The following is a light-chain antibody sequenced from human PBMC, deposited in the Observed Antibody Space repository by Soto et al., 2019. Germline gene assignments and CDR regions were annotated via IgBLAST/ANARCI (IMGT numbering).Light chain of an antibody. CDR1: DTDIGIYNY. CDR2: EVV. J-gene: IGLJ2*01. CDR3: SSYSYLDIPVL. Sequence: QSALTQPASVSGSPGQSITISCTGADTDIGIYNYVSWYQQYPDTAPKLLIYEVVRRPSGVSNRFSASKSGNTASLTISGLQPEDEADYYCSSYSYLDIPVLFGGGTKLTVL. V-gene: IGLV2-14*01.